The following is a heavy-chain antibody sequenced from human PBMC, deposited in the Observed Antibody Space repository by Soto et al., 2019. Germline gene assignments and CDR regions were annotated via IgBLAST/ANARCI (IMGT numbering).Heavy chain of an antibody. CDR3: ARAERRAVAGTDQIQYYYYGMDV. Sequence: SETLSLTCTVSGGSISRGGYYWSWIRQHPGKGLEWIGYIYYSGSTYYNPSLKSRVTISVDTSKNQFSLKLSSVTAADTAVYYCARAERRAVAGTDQIQYYYYGMDVWVQGTTVT. J-gene: IGHJ6*02. D-gene: IGHD6-19*01. CDR1: GGSISRGGYY. CDR2: IYYSGST. V-gene: IGHV4-31*03.